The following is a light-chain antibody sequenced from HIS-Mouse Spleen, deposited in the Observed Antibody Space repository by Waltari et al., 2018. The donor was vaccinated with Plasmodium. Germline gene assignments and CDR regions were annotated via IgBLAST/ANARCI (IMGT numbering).Light chain of an antibody. CDR1: QSVSSY. J-gene: IGKJ4*01. V-gene: IGKV3-11*01. Sequence: EILFTQSPATLSLSPGERATLSCSASQSVSSYLAWYQQKPGQAPRLLIYDASNRATGIPDRFSGSGSGTDFTLTISRLEPEDFAVYYCQQRSNWPLTFGGGTKVEIK. CDR2: DAS. CDR3: QQRSNWPLT.